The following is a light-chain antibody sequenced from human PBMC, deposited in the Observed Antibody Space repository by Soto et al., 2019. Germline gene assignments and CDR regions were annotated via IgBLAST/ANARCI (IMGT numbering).Light chain of an antibody. CDR2: DVS. Sequence: AIQLTQSPSSLSASVGDRVTITCRASQDIRGALAWYQQKPGKAPKFLIFDVSTLQSGVPSRFSGSGSGTDFPLTISSLQPEDFGTYYCQQFNTSPIPFGQGTRLEIK. CDR3: QQFNTSPIP. J-gene: IGKJ5*01. V-gene: IGKV1-13*02. CDR1: QDIRGA.